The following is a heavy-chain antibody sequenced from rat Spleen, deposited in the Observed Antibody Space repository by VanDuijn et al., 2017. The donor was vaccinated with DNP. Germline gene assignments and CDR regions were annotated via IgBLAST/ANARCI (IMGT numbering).Heavy chain of an antibody. D-gene: IGHD1-4*01. J-gene: IGHJ2*01. Sequence: EVQLVESGGGLVQPGRSLKLSCAASGFTFSDYYLAWVRQAPTKGLEWVAYINYDGGNTNYRDFVRGRFTISRDNAKSALYLHMNSLRSEDMATYYCARHVLPLRVWDYWGQGVMVTVSS. CDR2: INYDGGNT. V-gene: IGHV5-22*01. CDR1: GFTFSDYY. CDR3: ARHVLPLRVWDY.